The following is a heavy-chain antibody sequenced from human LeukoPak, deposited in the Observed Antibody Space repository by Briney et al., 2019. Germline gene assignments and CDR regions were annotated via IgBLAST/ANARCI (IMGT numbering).Heavy chain of an antibody. CDR1: GGSISSYY. J-gene: IGHJ2*01. CDR2: IYYSGST. Sequence: PSETLFLTCTVSGGSISSYYWSWIRQPPGKGLEWIGYIYYSGSTNYNPSLKSRVTISVDTSKNQFSLKLSSVTAADTAVYYCAKYYDSRDWYFDLWGRGTLVTVSS. V-gene: IGHV4-59*12. CDR3: AKYYDSRDWYFDL. D-gene: IGHD3-22*01.